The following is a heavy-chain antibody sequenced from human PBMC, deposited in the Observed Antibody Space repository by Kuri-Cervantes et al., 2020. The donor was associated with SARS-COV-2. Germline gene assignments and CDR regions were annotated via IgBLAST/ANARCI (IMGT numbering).Heavy chain of an antibody. CDR3: ARESNYSHYYGTEV. CDR1: GGSISTYH. J-gene: IGHJ6*02. V-gene: IGHV4-59*01. Sequence: SETLSLTCTVSGGSISTYHWSWIRQPPGKGLEWIGYIYYSGSTTYNPSLKSRVTISVDTSKNQFSLELDSVTAADTAVYYCARESNYSHYYGTEVWGQGTTVTVSS. CDR2: IYYSGST.